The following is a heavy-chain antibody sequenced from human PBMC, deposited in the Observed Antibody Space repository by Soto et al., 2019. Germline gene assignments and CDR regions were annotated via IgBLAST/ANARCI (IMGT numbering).Heavy chain of an antibody. D-gene: IGHD3-10*01. J-gene: IGHJ4*02. Sequence: QVQLVESGGGVVQPGRSLRLSCAASGFTFSSYAMHWVRQAPGKGLEWVAVISYDGSNKYYADSVKGRFTISRDNSKNTLYLQMNSLRAEDTAVYYCARAGYYGSGKYYFDYWGQGTLVTVSS. V-gene: IGHV3-30-3*01. CDR2: ISYDGSNK. CDR3: ARAGYYGSGKYYFDY. CDR1: GFTFSSYA.